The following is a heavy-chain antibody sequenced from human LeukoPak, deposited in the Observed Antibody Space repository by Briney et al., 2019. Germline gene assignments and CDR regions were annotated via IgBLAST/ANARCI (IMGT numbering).Heavy chain of an antibody. CDR3: ARENFLTSLDY. V-gene: IGHV4-31*03. CDR2: IYYSGST. D-gene: IGHD2-2*01. Sequence: SETLSLTCTVSGGSISSGGYYWSWIRQHPGKGLEWIGYIYYSGSTYYNPSLKSRVTISVDTSKNQFSLKLSSVTAADTAVYYCARENFLTSLDYWGQGTLVAVSS. J-gene: IGHJ4*02. CDR1: GGSISSGGYY.